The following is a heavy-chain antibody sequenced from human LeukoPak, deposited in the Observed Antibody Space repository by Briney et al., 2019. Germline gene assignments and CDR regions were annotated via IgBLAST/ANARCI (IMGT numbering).Heavy chain of an antibody. V-gene: IGHV1-18*01. J-gene: IGHJ4*02. Sequence: ASVKVSCKASGYTFTSYGISWVRQAPGHGLEWMGWISAYNGNTNYAQKLQGRVTMTTDTSTSTAYMELRSLRSDDTAVYYCARDPKWGARGTYYHDSSGYYYFDYWGQGTLVTVSS. CDR2: ISAYNGNT. CDR1: GYTFTSYG. D-gene: IGHD3-22*01. CDR3: ARDPKWGARGTYYHDSSGYYYFDY.